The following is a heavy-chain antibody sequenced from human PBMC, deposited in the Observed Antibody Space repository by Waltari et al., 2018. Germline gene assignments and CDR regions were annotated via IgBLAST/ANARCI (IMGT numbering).Heavy chain of an antibody. CDR3: ARHKLAARPFDY. Sequence: QLQLQELGPGLVKPSETLSLTCTVSGGSISSSSYYWGWIRQPPGKGLEWIGSIYYSGSTYYNPSLKSRVTISVDTSKNQFSLKLSSVTAAYTAVYYCARHKLAARPFDYWGQGTLVTVSS. CDR2: IYYSGST. CDR1: GGSISSSSYY. V-gene: IGHV4-39*01. J-gene: IGHJ4*02. D-gene: IGHD6-6*01.